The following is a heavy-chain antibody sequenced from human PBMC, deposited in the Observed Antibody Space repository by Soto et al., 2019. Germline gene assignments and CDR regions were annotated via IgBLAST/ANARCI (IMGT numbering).Heavy chain of an antibody. D-gene: IGHD2-21*01. V-gene: IGHV3-11*06. CDR2: ISGGSSYT. J-gene: IGHJ4*02. CDR3: AKTIVAASGYYFDH. Sequence: VQLVESGGGLVKPGGSLRLACAASGFSFGDSYMSWVRQAPGKGLEWLSYISGGSSYTNYADSVKGRFTISRDNAKRSLYLEMNSLRAYDTAVYYCAKTIVAASGYYFDHWGQGNLVTVSS. CDR1: GFSFGDSY.